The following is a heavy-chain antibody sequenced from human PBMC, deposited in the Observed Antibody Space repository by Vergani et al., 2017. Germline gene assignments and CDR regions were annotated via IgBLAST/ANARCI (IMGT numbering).Heavy chain of an antibody. D-gene: IGHD2/OR15-2a*01. CDR2: IWYDGSNK. CDR3: AKDLGACNSISCSYYMDV. CDR1: GFRFSSYG. J-gene: IGHJ6*03. V-gene: IGHV3-33*06. Sequence: QVQLVESGGGVVQTGRSLRLSCAASGFRFSSYGMNWVRQAPGKGVEWVGVIWYDGSNKYYADSVKGRFTISRDNSQNTVNLQMNSLRVDDTAVYYCAKDLGACNSISCSYYMDVWGKGTTVTV.